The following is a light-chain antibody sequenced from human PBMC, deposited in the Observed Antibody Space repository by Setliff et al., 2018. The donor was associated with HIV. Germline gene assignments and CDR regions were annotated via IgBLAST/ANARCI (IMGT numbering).Light chain of an antibody. CDR2: DVT. J-gene: IGLJ1*01. CDR1: SSDVGGYNF. CDR3: CSYAGSHTFV. V-gene: IGLV2-11*01. Sequence: GSPGQSVTISCTGTSSDVGGYNFVSWYQQRPGKAPKLMIYDVTKRPSGVPDRFSGSKSGNTASLTISGLQAEDEADYYCCSYAGSHTFVFGTGTKVTVL.